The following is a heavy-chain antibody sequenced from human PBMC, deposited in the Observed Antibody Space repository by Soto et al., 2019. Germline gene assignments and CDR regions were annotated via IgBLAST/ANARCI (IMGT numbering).Heavy chain of an antibody. J-gene: IGHJ5*02. CDR1: GGSISTSSYY. Sequence: SETLSLTCTVSGGSISTSSYYWGWIRQPPGKGLEWIGSIFYSGTTYYNPSLKSRVTVSVDTSKNQFSLKLSSVTVADTAIYYCARHAILWVPAAIGPWGQGALVTVSS. V-gene: IGHV4-39*01. CDR2: IFYSGTT. CDR3: ARHAILWVPAAIGP. D-gene: IGHD2-2*01.